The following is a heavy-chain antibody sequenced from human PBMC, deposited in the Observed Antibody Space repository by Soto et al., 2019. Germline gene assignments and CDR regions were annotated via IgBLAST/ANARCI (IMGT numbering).Heavy chain of an antibody. D-gene: IGHD2-2*01. Sequence: QVQLVQSGAEVKKPGSSVKVSCKASGGTFSSYAISWVRQAPGQGLEWMGGIIPIFGTANYAQKFQGRVTINADESTSTAYMELSSLRSEDTAVYYCARVPCSSTSCYHNWFDPWGQGTLVTVSS. V-gene: IGHV1-69*01. CDR1: GGTFSSYA. CDR2: IIPIFGTA. CDR3: ARVPCSSTSCYHNWFDP. J-gene: IGHJ5*02.